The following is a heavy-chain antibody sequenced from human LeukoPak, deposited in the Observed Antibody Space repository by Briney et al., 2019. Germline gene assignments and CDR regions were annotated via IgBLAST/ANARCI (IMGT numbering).Heavy chain of an antibody. CDR3: ATVQGSGSYYRDYYYMDV. J-gene: IGHJ6*03. Sequence: ASVKVSCKVSGYTLTELSMHWVRQAPGKGLEWMGGFDPEDGETIYAQKFQGRVTMTEDTSTDTDYMELSSLRSEDTAVYYCATVQGSGSYYRDYYYMDVWGKGTTVTVSS. D-gene: IGHD3-10*01. CDR2: FDPEDGET. CDR1: GYTLTELS. V-gene: IGHV1-24*01.